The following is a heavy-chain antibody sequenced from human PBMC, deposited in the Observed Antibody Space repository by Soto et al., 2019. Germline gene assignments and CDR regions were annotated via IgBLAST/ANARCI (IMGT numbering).Heavy chain of an antibody. V-gene: IGHV4-59*01. D-gene: IGHD3-22*01. CDR3: ALRSMAVVPEY. J-gene: IGHJ4*02. CDR2: LYYGRSA. CDR1: GDSISSYY. Sequence: QVQLQESGPGLVKPSETLSLTCAVSGDSISSYYFMWIRQPPGKGLESIGYLYYGRSANYNPSLTSRVTLSVDTSTNQCSLTLSSMTAADTAVYYCALRSMAVVPEYWGQGTLVTVSS.